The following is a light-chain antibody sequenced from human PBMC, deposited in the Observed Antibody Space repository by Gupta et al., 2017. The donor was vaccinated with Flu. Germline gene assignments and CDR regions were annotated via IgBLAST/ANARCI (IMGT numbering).Light chain of an antibody. J-gene: IGLJ2*01. Sequence: QTVVTQEPSLTVSPGGTVTRTCASSTGAVPSVYYPNVFQTKPGQPPRALIYSTSNNTSWSPARFSGSLLGGKAALTLSGGQPEDEAEYYCLLYYGGARVVFGGGTKLTVL. CDR1: TGAVPSVYY. CDR2: STS. V-gene: IGLV7-43*01. CDR3: LLYYGGARVV.